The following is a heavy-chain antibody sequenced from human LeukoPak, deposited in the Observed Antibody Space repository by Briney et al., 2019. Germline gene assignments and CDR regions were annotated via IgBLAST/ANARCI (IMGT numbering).Heavy chain of an antibody. D-gene: IGHD3-10*01. J-gene: IGHJ4*02. Sequence: GASVKVSCKSSGYTFTGYYMHWVRQAPGQGLEWMGWINPKSGGTNYAQKFQGRVTMTRDTSISTAYMDLSRLRSDDTAVYYCAILPGYGYGSGSYSRDYWGQGTLATVSS. CDR3: AILPGYGYGSGSYSRDY. CDR1: GYTFTGYY. CDR2: INPKSGGT. V-gene: IGHV1-2*02.